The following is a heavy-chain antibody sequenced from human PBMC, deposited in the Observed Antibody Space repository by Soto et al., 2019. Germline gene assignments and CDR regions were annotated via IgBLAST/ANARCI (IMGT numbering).Heavy chain of an antibody. CDR3: AKGGVSKDYYDTSGYYLYYYYAMDV. D-gene: IGHD3-22*01. V-gene: IGHV3-23*01. Sequence: EVQLLESGGGLVQPGGSLRLSCAASGFTFSSYAMTWVRQAPGKGLAWVSALSGSGVSTYYADSVKGRFPISRDNSKKTVYLQMNSLRAEDTAVYYCAKGGVSKDYYDTSGYYLYYYYAMDVWGQWTTVTVSS. CDR2: LSGSGVST. CDR1: GFTFSSYA. J-gene: IGHJ6*02.